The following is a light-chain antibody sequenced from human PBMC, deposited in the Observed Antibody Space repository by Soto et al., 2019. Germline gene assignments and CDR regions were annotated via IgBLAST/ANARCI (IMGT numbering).Light chain of an antibody. CDR2: DAS. Sequence: IVLTQSPGTLSLSPGLTSTLSCGAIQHDSSSYLVRYQQKPGQAPRLLIYDASNRATGSLARFSGSGSGTDFTLTISSLQPEDFSVYYCQQRSSWPLITFGQGTRLEIK. CDR1: QHDSSSY. V-gene: IGKV3D-20*02. J-gene: IGKJ5*01. CDR3: QQRSSWPLIT.